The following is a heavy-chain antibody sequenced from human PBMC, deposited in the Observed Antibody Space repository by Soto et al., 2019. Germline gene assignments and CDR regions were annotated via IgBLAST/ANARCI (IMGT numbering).Heavy chain of an antibody. CDR1: GFAFSNYA. D-gene: IGHD6-6*01. CDR2: ISTSIDAT. CDR3: AKDRAVAARNFDY. J-gene: IGHJ4*02. V-gene: IGHV3-23*01. Sequence: GGSLRLSCAASGFAFSNYAMHWVRQAPGKGLEWVSSISTSIDATYYADSVKGRFTISRDDSKNTLYLQMNSLRADDSAVYYCAKDRAVAARNFDYWGQGTQVTVSS.